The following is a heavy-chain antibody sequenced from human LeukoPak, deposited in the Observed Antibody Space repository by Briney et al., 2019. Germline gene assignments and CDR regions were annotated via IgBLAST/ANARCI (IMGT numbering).Heavy chain of an antibody. D-gene: IGHD1-26*01. CDR2: IYTSGST. CDR3: ARDSGGSPKAFDI. Sequence: SETLSLTCTVSGGSISSGSYYWSWIRQPAGKGLEWIGRIYTSGSTNYNPSLKSRVTISVDTSKNQFSLKLSSVTAADTAVYYCARDSGGSPKAFDIWGQGTMVTVSS. J-gene: IGHJ3*02. V-gene: IGHV4-61*02. CDR1: GGSISSGSYY.